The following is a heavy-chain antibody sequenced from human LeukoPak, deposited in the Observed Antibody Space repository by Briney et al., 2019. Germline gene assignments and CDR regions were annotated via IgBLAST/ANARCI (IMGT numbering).Heavy chain of an antibody. J-gene: IGHJ4*02. V-gene: IGHV3-23*01. Sequence: PGGSLRLSCAASGFTFSSYAMSWVRQAPGKGLEWVSAISGSGGSTYYADPVKGRFTISRDNSKNTLYLQMNSLRAEDTAVYYCAKGVGLVRGVITPFDYWGQGTLVTVSS. D-gene: IGHD3-10*01. CDR1: GFTFSSYA. CDR2: ISGSGGST. CDR3: AKGVGLVRGVITPFDY.